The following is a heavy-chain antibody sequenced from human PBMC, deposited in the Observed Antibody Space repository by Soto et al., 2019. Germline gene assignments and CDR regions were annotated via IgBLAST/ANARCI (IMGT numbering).Heavy chain of an antibody. CDR1: GGTFSSYT. J-gene: IGHJ4*02. CDR2: IIPILVIA. V-gene: IGHV1-69*04. D-gene: IGHD6-13*01. CDR3: ARDDPSYSSSWDFDY. Sequence: ASVKVSCKASGGTFSSYTISWVRQAPGQGLEWMGRIIPILVIANYAQKFQGRVTITADKSTSTAYMELSSLRSEDTAVYYCARDDPSYSSSWDFDYWGQGTLVTVPQ.